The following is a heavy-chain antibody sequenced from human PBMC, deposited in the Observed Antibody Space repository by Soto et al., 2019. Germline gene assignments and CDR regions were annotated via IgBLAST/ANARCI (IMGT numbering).Heavy chain of an antibody. CDR3: ARGLYYYDNSGYLPFDY. J-gene: IGHJ4*02. CDR1: QISFSSYW. CDR2: INQDGSEK. V-gene: IGHV3-7*03. D-gene: IGHD3-22*01. Sequence: PGGSLRLSCVVSQISFSSYWMTWVRQAPGKGLECVANINQDGSEKYYEDSVKGRFTISRDNTKNSLYLQMNSLGAEDTAVYYCARGLYYYDNSGYLPFDYWGQGTLVTVSS.